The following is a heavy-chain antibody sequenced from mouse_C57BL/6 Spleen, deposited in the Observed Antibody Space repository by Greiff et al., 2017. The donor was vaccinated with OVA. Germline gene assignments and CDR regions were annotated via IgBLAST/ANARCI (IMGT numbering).Heavy chain of an antibody. D-gene: IGHD2-4*01. CDR2: INPSTGGT. V-gene: IGHV1-42*01. Sequence: VQLKESGPELVKPGASVKISCKASGYSFTGYYMNWVKQSPEKSLEWIGEINPSTGGTTYNQKFKAKATLTVDKSSSTAYMQLKSLTSEDSAVDYCARYDDYEYLDYWGQGTTLTVSS. J-gene: IGHJ2*01. CDR1: GYSFTGYY. CDR3: ARYDDYEYLDY.